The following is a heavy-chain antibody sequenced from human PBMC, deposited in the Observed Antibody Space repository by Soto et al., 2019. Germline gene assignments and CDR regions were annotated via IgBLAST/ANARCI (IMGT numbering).Heavy chain of an antibody. Sequence: QVQLQESGPGLVKPSETLSLTCTVSGGSISSYYWSWIRQPPGKRLEWIGYMYYSGSTNYNPSLKSRVTISVDTSKNQFSLKLSSVTAADTALYYCARGMGTNRGDRIYGVDVWGQGTTVIVAS. J-gene: IGHJ6*02. V-gene: IGHV4-59*01. CDR2: MYYSGST. D-gene: IGHD5-12*01. CDR1: GGSISSYY. CDR3: ARGMGTNRGDRIYGVDV.